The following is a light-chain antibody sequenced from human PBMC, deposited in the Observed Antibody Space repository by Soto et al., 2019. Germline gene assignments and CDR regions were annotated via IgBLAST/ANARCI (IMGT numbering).Light chain of an antibody. CDR3: QKYGSPPGK. V-gene: IGKV3-20*01. CDR1: QSVSSSY. J-gene: IGKJ1*01. Sequence: ELVSTQSPGTLSFSPVERSTLSFSASQSVSSSYLAWYQQKPGQAPRLLIYGASSRATGIPDRFSGSGSGTDFTLTISRLEPEDFAVYYCQKYGSPPGKFGQGTKVDIK. CDR2: GAS.